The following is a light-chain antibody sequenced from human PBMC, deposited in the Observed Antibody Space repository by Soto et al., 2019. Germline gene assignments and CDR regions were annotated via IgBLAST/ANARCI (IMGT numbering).Light chain of an antibody. V-gene: IGKV3-20*01. CDR2: GSS. J-gene: IGKJ2*01. Sequence: EIVLTQSPGTLSLSPGERATLSCRASQSVSGNYLAWYQHKPGQSPRLLIYGSSDRATGIPDRFSGSGSGTDFTLTITRVEPEDVAVYYCQQYGSSPPYTFGQGTKLEIK. CDR3: QQYGSSPPYT. CDR1: QSVSGNY.